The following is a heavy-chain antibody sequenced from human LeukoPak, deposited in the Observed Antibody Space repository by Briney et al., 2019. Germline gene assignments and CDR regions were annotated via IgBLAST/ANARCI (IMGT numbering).Heavy chain of an antibody. CDR3: ARHPSWIQLWLRVYFDY. D-gene: IGHD5-18*01. CDR2: IYYSGST. CDR1: GGSISSSSYY. Sequence: SETLSLTCTVSGGSISSSSYYWGWIRQPPGKGLEWIGSIYYSGSTYYNPSLKSRVTISVDTSKNQFSLKLSSVTAADTAVYYCARHPSWIQLWLRVYFDYWGQGTLVTVSS. V-gene: IGHV4-39*01. J-gene: IGHJ4*02.